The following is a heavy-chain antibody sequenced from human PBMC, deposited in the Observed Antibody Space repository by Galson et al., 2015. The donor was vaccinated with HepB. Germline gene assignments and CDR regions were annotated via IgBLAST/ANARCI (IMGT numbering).Heavy chain of an antibody. CDR3: TTDSHYYDFWSGYWEGCNY. V-gene: IGHV3-15*01. Sequence: SLRLSCAASGFTFSNAWMSWVRQAPGKGLEWVGRIKSKTDGGTTDYAAPVKGRFTISRDDSKNTLYLQMNSLKTEDTAVYYCTTDSHYYDFWSGYWEGCNYWGQGTLVTVSS. D-gene: IGHD3-3*01. CDR1: GFTFSNAW. J-gene: IGHJ4*02. CDR2: IKSKTDGGTT.